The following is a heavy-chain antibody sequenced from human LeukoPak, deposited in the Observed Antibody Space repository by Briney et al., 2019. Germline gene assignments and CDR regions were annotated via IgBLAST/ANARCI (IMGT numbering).Heavy chain of an antibody. CDR1: GFIFTDHW. V-gene: IGHV3-23*01. J-gene: IGHJ4*02. D-gene: IGHD3-22*01. CDR3: AKRGVVIRVILVGFHKEAYYFDS. Sequence: GGSLRLSCVASGFIFTDHWMSWVRQAPGKGLEWVAGISASGGGTNYADSVKGRFTISRDNPKNTLFPQMNSLRAEDTAVYFCAKRGVVIRVILVGFHKEAYYFDSWGQGALVTVSS. CDR2: ISASGGGT.